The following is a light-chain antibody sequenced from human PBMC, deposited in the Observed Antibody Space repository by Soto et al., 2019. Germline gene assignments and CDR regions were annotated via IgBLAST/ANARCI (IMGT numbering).Light chain of an antibody. CDR3: SSYAGSSPFRV. CDR1: SSDVGGYNF. CDR2: DVS. Sequence: QSVLTQPASVSGSPGQSITISCTGTSSDVGGYNFVSWYQQHPGEAPKLVMFDVSNRPSGISSRFSGSKSGNTASLTISGLQAEDEAVYYCSSYAGSSPFRVFGTGTKLTVL. J-gene: IGLJ1*01. V-gene: IGLV2-14*03.